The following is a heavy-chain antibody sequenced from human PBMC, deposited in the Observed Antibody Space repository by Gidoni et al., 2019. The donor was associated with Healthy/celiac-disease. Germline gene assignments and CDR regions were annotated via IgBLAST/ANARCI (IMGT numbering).Heavy chain of an antibody. J-gene: IGHJ3*02. Sequence: EVQLVESGGGLVKPGGSLRLSCSASGFPFSNAWMSWVRQAPGKGLEWVGRSKSKTDGGTTDYAAPVKGRFTISRDESKNTLYLQMNSLKTEDTAVYYCTTLSPTYYYDSSGYYLDAFDIWGQGTMVTVSS. CDR2: SKSKTDGGTT. V-gene: IGHV3-15*01. CDR1: GFPFSNAW. D-gene: IGHD3-22*01. CDR3: TTLSPTYYYDSSGYYLDAFDI.